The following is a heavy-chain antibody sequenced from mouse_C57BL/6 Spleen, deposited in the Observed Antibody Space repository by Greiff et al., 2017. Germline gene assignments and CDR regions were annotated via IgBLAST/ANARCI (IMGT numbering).Heavy chain of an antibody. CDR2: ISYDGSN. CDR1: GYSITSGYY. D-gene: IGHD3-2*02. V-gene: IGHV3-6*01. J-gene: IGHJ2*01. CDR3: ARGAAQADY. Sequence: EVKLVESGPGLVKPSQSLSLTCSVTGYSITSGYYWNWIRQFPGNKLEWMGYISYDGSNNYNPSLKNRISITRDTSKNQFFLKLNSVTTEDTATYYCARGAAQADYWGQGTTLTVSS.